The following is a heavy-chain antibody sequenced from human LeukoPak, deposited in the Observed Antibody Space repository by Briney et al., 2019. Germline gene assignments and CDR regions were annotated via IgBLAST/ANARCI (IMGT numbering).Heavy chain of an antibody. Sequence: ASVKVSCKASGGIFSSYAISWVRQAPGQGLEWMGGIIPILGTANYAQKFQGRVTITADESTSTAYMELSSLRSEDTAVYYCARGRGVATIVVLNPPVYWGQGTLVTVSS. J-gene: IGHJ4*02. CDR1: GGIFSSYA. CDR2: IIPILGTA. D-gene: IGHD5-12*01. CDR3: ARGRGVATIVVLNPPVY. V-gene: IGHV1-69*01.